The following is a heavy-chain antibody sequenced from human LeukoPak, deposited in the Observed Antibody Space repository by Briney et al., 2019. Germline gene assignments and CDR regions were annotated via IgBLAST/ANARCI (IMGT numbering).Heavy chain of an antibody. Sequence: PGGSLRLSCAASGFTFSSYEMNWVRQAPGKGLEWVSYISSSGSTLYYADSVKGRFTISRDNAKNSLYLQMNSLRAEDTAVYYCAREGVVVPMDVWGKGTTVTVSS. CDR3: AREGVVVPMDV. J-gene: IGHJ6*04. CDR2: ISSSGSTL. CDR1: GFTFSSYE. D-gene: IGHD2-2*01. V-gene: IGHV3-48*03.